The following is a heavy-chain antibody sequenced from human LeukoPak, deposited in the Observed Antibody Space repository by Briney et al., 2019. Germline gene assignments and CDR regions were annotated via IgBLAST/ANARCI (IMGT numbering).Heavy chain of an antibody. J-gene: IGHJ4*02. Sequence: GGSLRLSCVASGFTLSNVWMSWVRQAPGKGLEWVSLISADGGSAFSADSVKGRFSISRDNSKNSLYLQMDSLRSEDTAMYFCAKESGKFDSWGQGTLVVVSS. CDR3: AKESGKFDS. D-gene: IGHD2-21*01. CDR1: GFTLSNVW. CDR2: ISADGGSA. V-gene: IGHV3-43*02.